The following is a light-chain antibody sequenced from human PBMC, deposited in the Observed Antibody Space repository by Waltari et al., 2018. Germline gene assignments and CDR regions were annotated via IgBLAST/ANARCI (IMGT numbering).Light chain of an antibody. V-gene: IGLV1-47*01. CDR3: ASWDESHYV. J-gene: IGLJ1*01. CDR1: RSTLARHQ. Sequence: QSVLTQPPSASATPGQRATISRSGSRSTLARHQLYWYQPPPATAPKLLIYRNHERPSRVPDRFSASKYGTSASLVISELRSEDEGIYYCASWDESHYVFGPGTTVTVL. CDR2: RNH.